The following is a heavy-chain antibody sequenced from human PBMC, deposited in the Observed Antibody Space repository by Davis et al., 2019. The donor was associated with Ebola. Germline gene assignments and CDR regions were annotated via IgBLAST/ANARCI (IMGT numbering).Heavy chain of an antibody. CDR2: ISYDGSNK. D-gene: IGHD4-11*01. CDR1: GFTFSSYA. V-gene: IGHV3-30*03. CDR3: ATQGGYSNGGHFDF. Sequence: GESLKISCAASGFTFSSYAMSWVRQAPGKGLEWVAVISYDGSNKYYADSVKGRFTISRDDSKDTLYLQMSRLRADDTAVYYCATQGGYSNGGHFDFWGQGTLVTVSS. J-gene: IGHJ4*02.